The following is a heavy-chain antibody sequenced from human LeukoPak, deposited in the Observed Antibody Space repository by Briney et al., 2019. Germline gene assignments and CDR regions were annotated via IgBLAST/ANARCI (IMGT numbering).Heavy chain of an antibody. CDR3: ASTPLADFWRLERGYFDY. CDR2: IYYSGST. D-gene: IGHD3-3*01. V-gene: IGHV4-31*03. Sequence: PSQTLSLTCTVSGGSISSGGYYWSWIRQHPGKGLEWIGYIYYSGSTNYNPSLKSRVTISVDTSKNQFSLKLSSVTAADTAVYYCASTPLADFWRLERGYFDYWGQGTLVTVSS. CDR1: GGSISSGGYY. J-gene: IGHJ4*02.